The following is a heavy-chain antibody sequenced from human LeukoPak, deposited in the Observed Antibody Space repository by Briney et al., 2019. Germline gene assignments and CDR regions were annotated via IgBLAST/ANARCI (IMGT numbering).Heavy chain of an antibody. CDR3: ARDLREWLRGDLDY. D-gene: IGHD5-12*01. V-gene: IGHV1-2*02. CDR2: INPNSGGT. J-gene: IGHJ4*02. CDR1: GYTFTGYY. Sequence: ASVKVSCKASGYTFTGYYMHWVRQAPGQGLEWMGWINPNSGGTNYAQKFQGRVTMTRDMSTSTVYMELSSLRSEDTAVYYCARDLREWLRGDLDYWGQGTLVTVSS.